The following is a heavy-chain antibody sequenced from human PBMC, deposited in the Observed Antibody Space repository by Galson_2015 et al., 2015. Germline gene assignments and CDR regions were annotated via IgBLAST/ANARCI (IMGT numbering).Heavy chain of an antibody. Sequence: SVKVSCKASGFTFTSSAVQWVRQARGQRLEWIGWIVVGSGNTNYAQKFQERVTITRDMSTSTAYMELSSLRSEDTAVYYCAADGYSYGPSSYYYYYYGMDVWGQGTTVTVSS. CDR2: IVVGSGNT. D-gene: IGHD5-18*01. CDR1: GFTFTSSA. J-gene: IGHJ6*02. CDR3: AADGYSYGPSSYYYYYYGMDV. V-gene: IGHV1-58*01.